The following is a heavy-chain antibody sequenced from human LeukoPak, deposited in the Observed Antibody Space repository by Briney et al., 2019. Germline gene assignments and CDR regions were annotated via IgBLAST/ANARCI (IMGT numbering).Heavy chain of an antibody. D-gene: IGHD3/OR15-3a*01. V-gene: IGHV1-18*01. CDR2: ISAYNGNT. Sequence: ASVKVSCKASGYTFTTYGISWVRQAPGQGLEWMGWISAYNGNTNYAQKFQGRVTMTTDTFTSTVKMELRSLRDDDTAVYYCARAPLSRDWGRAYYYMDVWGKGTTVTVSS. CDR1: GYTFTTYG. J-gene: IGHJ6*03. CDR3: ARAPLSRDWGRAYYYMDV.